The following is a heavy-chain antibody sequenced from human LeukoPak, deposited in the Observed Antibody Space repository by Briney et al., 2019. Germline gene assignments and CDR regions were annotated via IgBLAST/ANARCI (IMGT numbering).Heavy chain of an antibody. J-gene: IGHJ6*03. CDR1: GGSFINHS. CDR2: IFFRGTT. V-gene: IGHV4-59*11. Sequence: PSETLSLTCTVSGGSFINHSWNWIRQSPGKGLEWIGYIFFRGTTYYNPSFQSRVTISVDTSKSHFSLELRSVTAADTAVYYCARLVYDSHTPGPHYYYYYMDVWGKGTTVTVSS. D-gene: IGHD3-22*01. CDR3: ARLVYDSHTPGPHYYYYYMDV.